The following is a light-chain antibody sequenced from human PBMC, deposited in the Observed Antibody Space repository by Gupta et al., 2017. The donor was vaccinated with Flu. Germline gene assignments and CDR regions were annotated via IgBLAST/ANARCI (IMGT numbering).Light chain of an antibody. V-gene: IGLV3-21*02. Sequence: SSVLTQPPSVSVAPGQTARITCGGTNIGSKSVHWYQQTPGQAPVLVVYDDSDRPSGIPERFSGSNYGTTATLTISRVEAGDEADYYCQVWDSSSDHVVFGGGTKLTVL. CDR3: QVWDSSSDHVV. CDR2: DDS. J-gene: IGLJ2*01. CDR1: NIGSKS.